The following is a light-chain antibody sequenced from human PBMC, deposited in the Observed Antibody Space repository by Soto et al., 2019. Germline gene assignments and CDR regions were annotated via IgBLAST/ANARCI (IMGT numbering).Light chain of an antibody. J-gene: IGKJ1*01. V-gene: IGKV1-5*01. Sequence: DIQMTQSPSSVSASVGDRVTITCRASQALSTSLAWYQQKPGKAPKLLIYDASSLESGVPSRFSGSGSGTDFTLTISSLHPDDFATYYCQQYNSYSPTFGQGTKVDIK. CDR1: QALSTS. CDR2: DAS. CDR3: QQYNSYSPT.